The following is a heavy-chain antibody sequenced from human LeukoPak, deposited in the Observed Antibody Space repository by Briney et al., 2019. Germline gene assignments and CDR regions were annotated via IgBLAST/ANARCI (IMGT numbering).Heavy chain of an antibody. J-gene: IGHJ6*03. V-gene: IGHV4-4*07. CDR3: ARRVVVAAKDYYYYYMDV. D-gene: IGHD2-15*01. CDR1: GVSITNYY. Sequence: SGTLSLTCTVSGVSITNYYWAWIRQPAGKGLEWIGRMYISGSTNYNPSLKSRVSISIDKTKNQFSLKLSSVTAADTAVYYCARRVVVAAKDYYYYYMDVWGKGTTVTVSS. CDR2: MYISGST.